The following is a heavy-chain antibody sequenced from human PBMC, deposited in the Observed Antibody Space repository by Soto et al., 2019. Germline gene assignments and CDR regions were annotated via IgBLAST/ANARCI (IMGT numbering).Heavy chain of an antibody. Sequence: QVQLVESGGGVVQPGRSLRLSCAASGFTFSNDGMHWVRQAPGKGLEWVAGIWYDGRNKYYADSVKGRFTISRDNSKNTLYLQMNSLRAEDMAVYYCAIIKTKGYYFDYWGQGTLVTVSS. CDR1: GFTFSNDG. V-gene: IGHV3-33*01. CDR3: AIIKTKGYYFDY. CDR2: IWYDGRNK. J-gene: IGHJ4*02.